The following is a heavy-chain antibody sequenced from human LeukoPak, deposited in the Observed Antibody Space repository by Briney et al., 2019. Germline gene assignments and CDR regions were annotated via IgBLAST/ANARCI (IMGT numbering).Heavy chain of an antibody. CDR1: GFTFSSYW. V-gene: IGHV3-7*03. D-gene: IGHD3-16*01. Sequence: TGGSLRLSCAASGFTFSSYWMNWARQAPGKGLEWVASINHNGNVDYYVDSVKGRFTISRDNAENSLYLQMSNLRAEDTAVYFCARGGGLDVWGQGATVTVSS. CDR3: ARGGGLDV. CDR2: INHNGNVD. J-gene: IGHJ6*02.